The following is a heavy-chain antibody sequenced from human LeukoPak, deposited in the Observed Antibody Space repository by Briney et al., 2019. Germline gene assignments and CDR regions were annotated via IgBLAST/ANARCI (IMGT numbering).Heavy chain of an antibody. CDR2: ISAYNGNT. CDR3: ARVDSSGYYSARFESAFDI. J-gene: IGHJ3*02. CDR1: GYTFTSYG. D-gene: IGHD3-22*01. Sequence: GASVKVSCKASGYTFTSYGISWVRQAPGQGLEWMGWISAYNGNTNYAQKLQGRVTMTTDTSTSTAYMELRSLRSDDTAVYYCARVDSSGYYSARFESAFDIWGQGTMVTVSS. V-gene: IGHV1-18*01.